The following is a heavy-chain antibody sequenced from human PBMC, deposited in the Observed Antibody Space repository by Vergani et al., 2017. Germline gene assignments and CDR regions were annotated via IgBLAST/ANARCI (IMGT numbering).Heavy chain of an antibody. CDR1: GGSISSGGYY. Sequence: QVQLQESGPGLVKPSQTLSLTCTVSGGSISSGGYYWSWIRQHPGKGLEWIGYTYYSGRTYYNPSLKSRVTISVDTSKNQFSLKLSSVTAADTAVYYCARDLIGRTGSSSSEGWFDPWGQGTLVTVSS. V-gene: IGHV4-31*03. D-gene: IGHD6-6*01. J-gene: IGHJ5*02. CDR2: TYYSGRT. CDR3: ARDLIGRTGSSSSEGWFDP.